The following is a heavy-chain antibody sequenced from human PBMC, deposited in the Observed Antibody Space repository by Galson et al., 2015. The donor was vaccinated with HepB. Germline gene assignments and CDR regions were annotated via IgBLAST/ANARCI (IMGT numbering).Heavy chain of an antibody. CDR3: AKDQERSSSPTPPDY. Sequence: LRLSCAASGFSFSSYAMSWVRQAPGKGLEWVSAISGSGGSTYYADSVKGRFTISRDNSKNTLYLQMNSLRAEDTAVYYCAKDQERSSSPTPPDYWGQGTLVTVSS. CDR2: ISGSGGST. J-gene: IGHJ4*02. D-gene: IGHD6-6*01. V-gene: IGHV3-23*01. CDR1: GFSFSSYA.